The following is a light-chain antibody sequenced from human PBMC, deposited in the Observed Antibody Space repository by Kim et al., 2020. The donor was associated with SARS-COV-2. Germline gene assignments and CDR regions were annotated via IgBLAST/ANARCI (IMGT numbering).Light chain of an antibody. CDR2: EDD. J-gene: IGLJ2*01. CDR3: QSYNRSNVV. CDR1: SGSIDANY. V-gene: IGLV6-57*03. Sequence: GKTVPIACPRSSGSIDANYVQWYQQRPGGVPTAVIYEDDQRPSGVSDRFSGSIDNSSNSASLTISGLKTEDEADYYCQSYNRSNVVFGGGTKLTVL.